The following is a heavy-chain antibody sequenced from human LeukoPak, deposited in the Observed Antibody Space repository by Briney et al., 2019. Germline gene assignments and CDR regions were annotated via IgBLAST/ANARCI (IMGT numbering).Heavy chain of an antibody. V-gene: IGHV5-51*01. CDR3: ARRRLANKKYYYYYYGLDV. CDR2: IYSGDSDT. CDR1: GYSFPNYF. J-gene: IGHJ6*02. Sequence: VESLKISCKGSGYSFPNYFIALVRQMPGKDLEWMWIIYSGDSDTRYSPSFQGQVTISADKSINTAYLQWSSLKASDTAMYYCARRRLANKKYYYYYYGLDVWGQGTTVTVSS. D-gene: IGHD3-9*01.